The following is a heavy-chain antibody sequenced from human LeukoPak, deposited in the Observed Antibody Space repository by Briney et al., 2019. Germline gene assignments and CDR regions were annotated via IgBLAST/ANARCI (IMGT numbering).Heavy chain of an antibody. CDR1: GGSFSGYY. J-gene: IGHJ5*02. CDR2: INHSGST. D-gene: IGHD6-25*01. CDR3: ARGSIAAARGGGA. V-gene: IGHV4-34*01. Sequence: PSETLSLTCAVYGGSFSGYYWGWIRQPPGKGLEWIGEINHSGSTNYNPSLKSRVTISVDTSKNQFSLKLSSVTAADTAVYYCARGSIAAARGGGAWGQGTLVTVSS.